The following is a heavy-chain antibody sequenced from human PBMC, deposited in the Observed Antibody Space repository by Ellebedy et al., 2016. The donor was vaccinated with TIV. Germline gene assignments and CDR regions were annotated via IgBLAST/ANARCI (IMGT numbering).Heavy chain of an antibody. CDR3: ARGPLRYFDWVYYYHGMDV. V-gene: IGHV4-59*08. Sequence: MPSETLSLTCTVSGGSISTYYWRWIRQPPGQGLEWIGYLYYSGYTEYNPSLKSRVTISLDTSKEQFSLRLSSVTAADTAVYYCARGPLRYFDWVYYYHGMDVWGQGTTVTVSS. D-gene: IGHD3-9*01. J-gene: IGHJ6*02. CDR2: LYYSGYT. CDR1: GGSISTYY.